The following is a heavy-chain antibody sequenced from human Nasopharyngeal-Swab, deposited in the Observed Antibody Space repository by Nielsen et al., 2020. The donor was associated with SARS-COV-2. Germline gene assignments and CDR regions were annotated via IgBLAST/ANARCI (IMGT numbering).Heavy chain of an antibody. CDR2: INPTTGGT. Sequence: ASVKVSCKASTSTFNAYYIHWVRQAPGQGLEWMGRINPTTGGTLYTQTFEGRVTMTTDTSTSTTYMELRGLTSDDTAVYYCTRALSGVYDFWGQGALVPFSS. CDR3: TRALSGVYDF. V-gene: IGHV1-2*06. J-gene: IGHJ4*02. CDR1: TSTFNAYY. D-gene: IGHD2-15*01.